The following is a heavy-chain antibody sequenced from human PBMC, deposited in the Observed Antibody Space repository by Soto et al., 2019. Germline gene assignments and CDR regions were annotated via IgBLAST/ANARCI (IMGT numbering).Heavy chain of an antibody. V-gene: IGHV4-39*02. CDR1: GGSISSSNYY. CDR2: ISYSGGT. J-gene: IGHJ4*02. CDR3: ARVTWEVVAYETGYFDS. Sequence: SETLSLTCTVSGGSISSSNYYWGWIRQPPGKGLEWIGSISYSGGTYYNPSLKSRVTISVDTSKDHLSLKLSSVTAADTAVYYCARVTWEVVAYETGYFDSWGRGTLVTVSS. D-gene: IGHD2-15*01.